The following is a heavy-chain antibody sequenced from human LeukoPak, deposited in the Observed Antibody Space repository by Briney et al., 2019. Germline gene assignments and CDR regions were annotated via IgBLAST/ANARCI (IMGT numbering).Heavy chain of an antibody. CDR3: VKSRRVGANQKGLFDY. V-gene: IGHV3-23*01. J-gene: IGHJ4*02. CDR2: VSGSGRNT. D-gene: IGHD1-26*01. Sequence: GGSLSLSCAGSGFTFSNYAMTWVRKAPGGGLDWFSSVSGSGRNTFYPDSVEGRFTISRDNSKNTVYLQMNSLRADDTAVYYCVKSRRVGANQKGLFDYWGQGTLVTVSP. CDR1: GFTFSNYA.